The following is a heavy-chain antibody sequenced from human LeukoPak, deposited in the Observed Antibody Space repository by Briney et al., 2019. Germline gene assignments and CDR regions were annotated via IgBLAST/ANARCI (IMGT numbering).Heavy chain of an antibody. J-gene: IGHJ2*01. Sequence: SETLSLTCAVYGGSFSGYYWSWIRQPPGKGLEWIGEINHSGSTNYNPSLKSRVTISVDMSKNQFSLKLSSVTAADTAVYYCARGVGARVRYFDLWGRGTLVTVSS. CDR2: INHSGST. V-gene: IGHV4-34*01. D-gene: IGHD1-26*01. CDR1: GGSFSGYY. CDR3: ARGVGARVRYFDL.